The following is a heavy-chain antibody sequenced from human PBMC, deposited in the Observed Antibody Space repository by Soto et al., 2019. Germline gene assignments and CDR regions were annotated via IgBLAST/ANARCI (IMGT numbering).Heavy chain of an antibody. CDR3: ARXXXXXXXXXXXXXXXXXXDY. V-gene: IGHV3-33*01. Sequence: GSLRLSCAASGFTFSSYGMHWVRQXXXXXXEWVAVIWYDGSNKYYADSVKGRFTISRDNSKNTLYLQMNSLRAEDTAVYYCARXXXXXXXXXXXXXXXXXXDYWGQGTLVTVS. CDR2: IWYDGSNK. J-gene: IGHJ4*02. CDR1: GFTFSSYG.